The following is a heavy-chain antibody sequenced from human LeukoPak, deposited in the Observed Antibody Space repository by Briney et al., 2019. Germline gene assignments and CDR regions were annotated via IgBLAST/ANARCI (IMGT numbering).Heavy chain of an antibody. D-gene: IGHD3-10*01. CDR1: GGSFSGYY. CDR3: ARDQYYYGSGSALAFDI. J-gene: IGHJ3*02. CDR2: INHSGST. Sequence: KASETLSLTCAVYGGSFSGYYWSWIRQPPGKGLEWIGEINHSGSTNYNPSLKSRVTISVDTSKNQFSLKLSSVTAADTAVYYCARDQYYYGSGSALAFDIWGQGTMVTVSS. V-gene: IGHV4-34*01.